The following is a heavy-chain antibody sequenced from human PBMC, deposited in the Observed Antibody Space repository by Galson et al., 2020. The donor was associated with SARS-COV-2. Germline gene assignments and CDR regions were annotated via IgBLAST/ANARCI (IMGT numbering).Heavy chain of an antibody. V-gene: IGHV3-74*01. CDR3: AREYVEEVEQLTGYYGYYDGMDV. CDR2: INIDGSST. D-gene: IGHD3-3*01. J-gene: IGHJ6*01. CDR1: EFTFSNYW. Sequence: GGSLRLSCAASEFTFSNYWMHWVRQVPGKGLVCVARINIDGSSTTYADSVKGRFTLSRDNAKNTLYLQMSSLRAEDTAVYYCAREYVEEVEQLTGYYGYYDGMDVWGQGTTVAVSS.